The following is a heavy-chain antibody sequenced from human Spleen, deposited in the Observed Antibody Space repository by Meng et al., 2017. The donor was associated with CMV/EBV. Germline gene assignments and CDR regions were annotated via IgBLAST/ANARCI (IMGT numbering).Heavy chain of an antibody. J-gene: IGHJ3*02. CDR1: GFTFSSYA. CDR3: ARLGGMEAFDI. V-gene: IGHV3-30*04. CDR2: ISYDGSNK. D-gene: IGHD3-10*01. Sequence: CAASGFTFSSYAMHWVRQAPGKGLEWVAVISYDGSNKYYADSVKGRFTISRDNSKNTLYLQMNSLRAEDTAVYYCARLGGMEAFDIWGQGTMVTVSS.